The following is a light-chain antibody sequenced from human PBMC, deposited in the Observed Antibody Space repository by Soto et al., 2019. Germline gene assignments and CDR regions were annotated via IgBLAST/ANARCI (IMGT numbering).Light chain of an antibody. Sequence: DTVLTQSPGTLSLSPGERATLSCRARQSVNSRYLAWYQQKPGQAPRLLIYGASNRAAGIPDRFSGSGSGTDFTLTISTLDPEDFAVYFYQQYGSPPFSFGQGTKVEIK. CDR3: QQYGSPPFS. J-gene: IGKJ2*03. CDR1: QSVNSRY. CDR2: GAS. V-gene: IGKV3-20*01.